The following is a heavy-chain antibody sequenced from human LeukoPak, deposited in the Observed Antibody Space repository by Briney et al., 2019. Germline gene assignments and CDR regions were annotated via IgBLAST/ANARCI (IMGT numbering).Heavy chain of an antibody. Sequence: GGSLRLSCAASGLIFSDYSLNWVRQAPGKGLEWVSSISSSSSYTKSADSVKGRFTISRDNAKNSLYLQMNSLRAEDTAVYYCARVGCSRSTCYVDYYYYYGMDVWGQGTTVTVTS. V-gene: IGHV3-21*01. CDR1: GLIFSDYS. D-gene: IGHD2-2*01. CDR2: ISSSSSYT. CDR3: ARVGCSRSTCYVDYYYYYGMDV. J-gene: IGHJ6*02.